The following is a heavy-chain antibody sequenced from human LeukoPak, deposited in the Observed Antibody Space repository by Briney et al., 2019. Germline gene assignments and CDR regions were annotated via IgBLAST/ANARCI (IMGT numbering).Heavy chain of an antibody. V-gene: IGHV4-4*07. CDR1: GGSISSYY. CDR2: VYTTGGT. Sequence: SKTLSLTCTVSGGSISSYYWSWIRQPAGKGLEWIGRVYTTGGTNYNPSFRSRVTMSVDTSKNQFSLKLTSVTAADTAVYYCAGREFWGRGTLVTVSS. D-gene: IGHD3-10*01. CDR3: AGREF. J-gene: IGHJ4*02.